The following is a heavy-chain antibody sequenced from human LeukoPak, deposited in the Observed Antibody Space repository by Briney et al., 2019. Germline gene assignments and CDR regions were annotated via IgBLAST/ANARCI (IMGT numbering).Heavy chain of an antibody. Sequence: PSETPSLTCAVYGGSFSGYYWSWIRQPPGKGLEWIGEINHSGSTNYNPSLKSRVTISVDTSKNQFSLKLSSVTAADTAVYYCARGQQLVLVYGMDVWGQGTTVTVSS. CDR1: GGSFSGYY. D-gene: IGHD6-13*01. V-gene: IGHV4-34*01. J-gene: IGHJ6*02. CDR3: ARGQQLVLVYGMDV. CDR2: INHSGST.